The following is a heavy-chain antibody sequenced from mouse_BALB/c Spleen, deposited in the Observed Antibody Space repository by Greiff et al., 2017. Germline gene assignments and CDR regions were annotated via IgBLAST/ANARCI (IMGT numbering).Heavy chain of an antibody. V-gene: IGHV5-6-5*01. CDR2: ISSGGST. D-gene: IGHD2-4*01. CDR3: ARGLYDYDAWFAY. Sequence: DVQLVESGGGLVKPGGSLKLSCAASGFTFSSYAMSWVRQTPEKRLEWVASISSGGSTYYPDSVKGRFTISRDNARNILYLQMSSLRSEDTAMYYCARGLYDYDAWFAYWGQGTLVTVSA. J-gene: IGHJ3*01. CDR1: GFTFSSYA.